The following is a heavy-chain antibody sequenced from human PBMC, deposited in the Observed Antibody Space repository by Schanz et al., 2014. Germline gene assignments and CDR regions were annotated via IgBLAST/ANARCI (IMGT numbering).Heavy chain of an antibody. CDR2: ISYDGSNK. V-gene: IGHV3-30*19. J-gene: IGHJ6*02. Sequence: QVQLVESGGGVVQPGRSLRLSCAASGFIFSSYGLHWVRQAPGKGLEWVAVISYDGSNKYYADSVKGRFTISRDNSENTLYLQMNSLSADDTAVFYCAKGVGYCSGGTCYDYYYYGLDVWGQGTTVTVSS. CDR1: GFIFSSYG. CDR3: AKGVGYCSGGTCYDYYYYGLDV. D-gene: IGHD2-15*01.